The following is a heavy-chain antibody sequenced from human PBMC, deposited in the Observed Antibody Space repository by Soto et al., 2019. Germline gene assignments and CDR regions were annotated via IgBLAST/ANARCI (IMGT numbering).Heavy chain of an antibody. J-gene: IGHJ6*02. V-gene: IGHV4-30-4*01. Sequence: TSETLSLTCSVSGGSISSGYYYWSWIRQPPGKGLEWIGNIYYSGNTYYNPSPKSRLIISIDTSKKQLSLKAGSVTAEDTAVYYCASYSLAGMDVWGQRTTVT. D-gene: IGHD2-21*01. CDR3: ASYSLAGMDV. CDR1: GGSISSGYYY. CDR2: IYYSGNT.